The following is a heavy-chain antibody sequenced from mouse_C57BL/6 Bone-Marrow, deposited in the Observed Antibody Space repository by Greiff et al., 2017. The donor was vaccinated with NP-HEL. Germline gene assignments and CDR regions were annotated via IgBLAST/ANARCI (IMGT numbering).Heavy chain of an antibody. Sequence: EVMLVESGGGLVQPGGSLKLSCAASGFTFSDYYMYWVRQTPEKRLEWVAYISNGGGSTYYPDTVKGRFTISRDNAKNTLYLQMSRLKSEDTAMYYCARHGSSHYFDYWGQGTTLTVSS. CDR2: ISNGGGST. CDR1: GFTFSDYY. V-gene: IGHV5-12*01. J-gene: IGHJ2*01. CDR3: ARHGSSHYFDY. D-gene: IGHD1-1*01.